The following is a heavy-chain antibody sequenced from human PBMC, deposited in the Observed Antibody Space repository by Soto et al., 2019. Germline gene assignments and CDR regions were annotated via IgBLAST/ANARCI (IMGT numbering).Heavy chain of an antibody. V-gene: IGHV1-8*01. Sequence: ASVKVSCKASGYTFTGYDINWVRQATGQGLEWMGWMNPNSGNTGYAQKFQGRVTMTRNTSISTAYMELSSLRSEDTAVYYCARGGGSSWYSLYYYYYMDVWGKGTTVTVS. D-gene: IGHD6-13*01. CDR1: GYTFTGYD. CDR2: MNPNSGNT. CDR3: ARGGGSSWYSLYYYYYMDV. J-gene: IGHJ6*03.